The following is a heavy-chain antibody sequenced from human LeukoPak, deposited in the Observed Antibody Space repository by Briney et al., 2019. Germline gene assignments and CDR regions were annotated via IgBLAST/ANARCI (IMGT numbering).Heavy chain of an antibody. CDR3: AKWGIVVVPAASV. CDR1: GITFSSYA. V-gene: IGHV3-23*01. J-gene: IGHJ6*02. CDR2: ISGSGGST. Sequence: PGASLGLSCAASGITFSSYAMSWVRQAPGKGLEWVSGISGSGGSTYYADSVKGRFTISRDNSKNTLYLQMNSLRAEDTAVYYCAKWGIVVVPAASVWGQGTTVTVSS. D-gene: IGHD2-2*01.